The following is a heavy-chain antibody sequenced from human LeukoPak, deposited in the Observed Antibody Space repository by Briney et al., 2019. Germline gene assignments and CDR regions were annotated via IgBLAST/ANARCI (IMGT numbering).Heavy chain of an antibody. CDR2: INHSGST. D-gene: IGHD5-18*01. Sequence: SETLSLTCAVYGGSFSGYYWSWIRQPPGKGPEWIGEINHSGSTNYNPSLKSRVTISVDTSRNQFSLKLSSVTAADTAVYYCARMAAMVTLDYWGQGTLVTVSS. CDR3: ARMAAMVTLDY. CDR1: GGSFSGYY. J-gene: IGHJ4*02. V-gene: IGHV4-34*01.